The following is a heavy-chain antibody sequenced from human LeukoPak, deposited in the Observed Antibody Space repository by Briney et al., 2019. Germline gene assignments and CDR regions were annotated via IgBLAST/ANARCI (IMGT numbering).Heavy chain of an antibody. CDR3: ARRAAGTTGDWFDP. J-gene: IGHJ5*02. V-gene: IGHV4-34*01. Sequence: SETLSLTCAVYGGSFSGYYWSWIRQPPGKGLEWIGEINHSGSTNYNPPLKSRVTISVDTSKNQFSLKLSSVTAADTAVYYCARRAAGTTGDWFDPWGQGTLVTVSS. CDR1: GGSFSGYY. D-gene: IGHD6-13*01. CDR2: INHSGST.